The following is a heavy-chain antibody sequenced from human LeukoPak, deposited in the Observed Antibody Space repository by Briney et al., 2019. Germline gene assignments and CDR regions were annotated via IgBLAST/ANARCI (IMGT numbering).Heavy chain of an antibody. CDR1: GYTFTSYG. V-gene: IGHV1-18*01. Sequence: ASVTVSCKASGYTFTSYGINWARQAPGQGLEWMGWISDYNGNTNYVQKLQGRVTMTTDTSTSTAYMEPRSLRSDDTAVYYCARGPRQLEVVPAAMDYYYYGMDGGGQGTTVTVS. CDR3: ARGPRQLEVVPAAMDYYYYGMDG. D-gene: IGHD2-2*01. J-gene: IGHJ6*02. CDR2: ISDYNGNT.